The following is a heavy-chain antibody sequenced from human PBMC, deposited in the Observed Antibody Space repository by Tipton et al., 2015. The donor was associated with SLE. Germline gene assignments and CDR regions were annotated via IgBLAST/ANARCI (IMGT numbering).Heavy chain of an antibody. Sequence: SLRLSCAASGFTFSSYGMHWVRQAPGKGLEWVSGIYSGGSTYYADSVKDRFTISRENSKNTLSLQMNSMIADDTAVNYCAKELRAHSRYGMSVWGKGTTVTVSS. CDR1: GFTFSSYG. D-gene: IGHD2-15*01. J-gene: IGHJ6*04. CDR3: AKELRAHSRYGMSV. CDR2: IYSGGST. V-gene: IGHV3-NL1*01.